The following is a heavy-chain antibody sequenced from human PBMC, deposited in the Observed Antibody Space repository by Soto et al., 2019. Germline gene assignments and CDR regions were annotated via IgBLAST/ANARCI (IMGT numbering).Heavy chain of an antibody. Sequence: EVQLVESGGGLVQPGGSLRLSCAVSGFAFSTHAMNWVRQAPGKGLEWVAYIHGTRSIIYYADSVKGRFTISRDNAKNSLFLQMDSLRDEDTAVYYCARDARNADYDYWGQGTLVTVSS. V-gene: IGHV3-48*02. CDR3: ARDARNADYDY. J-gene: IGHJ4*02. CDR1: GFAFSTHA. CDR2: IHGTRSII. D-gene: IGHD3-16*01.